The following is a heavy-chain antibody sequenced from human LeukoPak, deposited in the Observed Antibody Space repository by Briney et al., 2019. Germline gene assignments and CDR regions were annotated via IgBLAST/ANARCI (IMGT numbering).Heavy chain of an antibody. CDR1: GFTFSSYA. Sequence: GGSLRLSCAASGFTFSSYAMHWVRQAPGKGLEWVAVISYDGSNKYYADSVKGRFTISRDNSKNTLYLQMNSLRAEDTAVYYCARHRMGYYGSGSTRTYFDYWGQGTLVTVSS. D-gene: IGHD3-10*01. CDR3: ARHRMGYYGSGSTRTYFDY. CDR2: ISYDGSNK. J-gene: IGHJ4*02. V-gene: IGHV3-30*04.